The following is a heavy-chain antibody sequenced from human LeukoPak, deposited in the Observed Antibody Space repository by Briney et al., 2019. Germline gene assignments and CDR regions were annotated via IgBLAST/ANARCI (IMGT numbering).Heavy chain of an antibody. Sequence: PSETLSLPCTVSGGSISTYYWSWIRQPPGKGLEWIGYIYHSGSTNYNPSLKSRVTISVDTSQNQFYLKLSSVTAADTAVYYCARDGYSGSDALWGQGTLVTVSS. D-gene: IGHD5-12*01. CDR2: IYHSGST. J-gene: IGHJ4*02. CDR1: GGSISTYY. CDR3: ARDGYSGSDAL. V-gene: IGHV4-59*01.